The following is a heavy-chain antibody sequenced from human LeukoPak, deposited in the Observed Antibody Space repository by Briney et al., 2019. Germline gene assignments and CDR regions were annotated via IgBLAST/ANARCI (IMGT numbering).Heavy chain of an antibody. V-gene: IGHV3-23*01. CDR2: ISGSDFST. Sequence: GGSLRLSCAASGFTFSSYAMSWVRQAPGKGLEWVSSISGSDFSTNHADSVIGRFTIYRDNSKNTLSLQMNSLRAEDTAIYYCANLRRETTMIPNWGQGTLVTVSS. J-gene: IGHJ4*02. CDR1: GFTFSSYA. D-gene: IGHD3-22*01. CDR3: ANLRRETTMIPN.